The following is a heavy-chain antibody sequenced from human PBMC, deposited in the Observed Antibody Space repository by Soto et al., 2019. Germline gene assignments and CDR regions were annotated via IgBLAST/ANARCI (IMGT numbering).Heavy chain of an antibody. V-gene: IGHV3-74*01. D-gene: IGHD3-22*01. Sequence: GGSLRLSCAASGFTFSSYWMHWVRQAPGKGLVWVSRINSDGSSTSYADSVKGRFTISRDNSKNTVYLQMSSLRVEDTAVYYCVKGEYYYDSSGYYPFDYWGQGTLVTVSS. J-gene: IGHJ4*02. CDR2: INSDGSST. CDR1: GFTFSSYW. CDR3: VKGEYYYDSSGYYPFDY.